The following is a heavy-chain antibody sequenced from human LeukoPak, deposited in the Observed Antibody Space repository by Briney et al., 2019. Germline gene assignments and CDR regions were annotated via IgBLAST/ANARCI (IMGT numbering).Heavy chain of an antibody. V-gene: IGHV3-7*01. Sequence: PGGSLRLSCEASGFTLSTYWMTWVRQVPGKGLDWVTNINPDGSGKRYVDSVKGRFTIARDNADNSLSLQMNSLGAEDTAVYYCASWGAGGNSWGQGTLVTVSS. CDR3: ASWGAGGNS. J-gene: IGHJ4*02. D-gene: IGHD3-16*01. CDR1: GFTLSTYW. CDR2: INPDGSGK.